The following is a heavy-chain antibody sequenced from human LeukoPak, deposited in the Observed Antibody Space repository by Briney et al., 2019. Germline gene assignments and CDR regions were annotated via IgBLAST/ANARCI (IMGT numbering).Heavy chain of an antibody. D-gene: IGHD3-22*01. CDR2: ISYDGSNK. Sequence: GGSLRLSCAASGFTFSYYTMHWVRQAPGKGLEWVAVISYDGSNKYYADSVKGRFTIARDNSKNTLYLQMNSLRAEDTAVYYCARVLNYYDSSGYYFSYWGQGTLVTVSS. J-gene: IGHJ4*02. CDR3: ARVLNYYDSSGYYFSY. V-gene: IGHV3-30-3*01. CDR1: GFTFSYYT.